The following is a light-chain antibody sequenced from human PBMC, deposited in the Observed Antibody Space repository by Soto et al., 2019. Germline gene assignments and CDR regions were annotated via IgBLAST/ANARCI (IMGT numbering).Light chain of an antibody. J-gene: IGKJ1*01. CDR1: QSVRNSY. Sequence: EIVLTQSPCTLSLSPGERATLSCRASQSVRNSYLAWYQQKPGQAPRLLIYGAYTRATGIPVRFSGSGSGTDFTLTISRLEPEDFAVYYCQQYGSSPPVTFGQGTKVDIK. CDR2: GAY. V-gene: IGKV3-20*01. CDR3: QQYGSSPPVT.